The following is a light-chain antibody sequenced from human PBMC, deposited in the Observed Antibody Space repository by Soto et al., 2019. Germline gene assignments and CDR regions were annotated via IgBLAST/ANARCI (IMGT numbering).Light chain of an antibody. Sequence: QLVLTQPHSASGTPGQRVTISCSGSSSNIGSNTVNWYQQLPGTAPKLLIYSNNQRPSGVPDRFSGSKSGTSASLAISGLQSEDEADYYCAAWDDSLNGPVFGGGTKVTVL. V-gene: IGLV1-44*01. CDR3: AAWDDSLNGPV. J-gene: IGLJ2*01. CDR2: SNN. CDR1: SSNIGSNT.